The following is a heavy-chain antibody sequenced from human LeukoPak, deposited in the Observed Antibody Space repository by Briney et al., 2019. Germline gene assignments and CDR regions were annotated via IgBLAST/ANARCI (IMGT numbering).Heavy chain of an antibody. Sequence: GASVKVSCKASGYTFTGYYMHWVRQAPGQGLEWMGWINPNSGGTNYAQKFQGRVTMTRDTSISTAYMELSRLRSDDTAVYYCARGGLPLGYYDSSGYGHAFDIWGQGTMVTVSS. CDR1: GYTFTGYY. D-gene: IGHD3-22*01. CDR2: INPNSGGT. V-gene: IGHV1-2*02. CDR3: ARGGLPLGYYDSSGYGHAFDI. J-gene: IGHJ3*02.